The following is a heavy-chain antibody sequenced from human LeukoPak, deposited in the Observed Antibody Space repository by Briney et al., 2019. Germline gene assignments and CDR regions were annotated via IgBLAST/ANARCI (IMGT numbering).Heavy chain of an antibody. D-gene: IGHD2-15*01. V-gene: IGHV3-53*01. CDR2: IYSGGTT. CDR1: GFTVSSNY. CDR3: TRDLGYCSGGSCYAAAF. Sequence: GGSLRLSCGASGFTVSSNYMSWVRQAPGKGLEWVSGIYSGGTTYYADSVKGRFTISRDKPKNTLHLQMNSLRAEDTAIYYCTRDLGYCSGGSCYAAAFWGQGTLVTVSS. J-gene: IGHJ1*01.